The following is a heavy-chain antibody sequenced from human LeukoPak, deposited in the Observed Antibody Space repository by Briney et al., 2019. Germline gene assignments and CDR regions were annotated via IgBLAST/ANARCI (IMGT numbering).Heavy chain of an antibody. V-gene: IGHV3-7*01. CDR3: TRDAYADSATDAFDV. CDR1: GFTFSSYW. CDR2: IKQDGSEK. Sequence: LAGGSLRLSCAASGFTFSSYWMSWVRQAPWKGLEWVANIKQDGSEKYYVDSVKGRFTISRDNAKNSLYLQMNSLRAEDTGVYYCTRDAYADSATDAFDVWGQGTMVTVSS. D-gene: IGHD2-21*01. J-gene: IGHJ3*01.